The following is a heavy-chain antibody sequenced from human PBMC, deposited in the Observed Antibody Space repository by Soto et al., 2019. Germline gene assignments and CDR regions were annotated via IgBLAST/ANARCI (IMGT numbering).Heavy chain of an antibody. J-gene: IGHJ6*02. CDR3: ARHKGGYYSGVDV. Sequence: TSETLSLTCTVSGGSISSGDYYWSWIRQPPGKGLEWIGYIYYSGTTYYNPSLKSRVTISVDTSKNQFSLKLSSVTAADTAVYYCARHKGGYYSGVDVWGQGTTVTVSS. CDR2: IYYSGTT. CDR1: GGSISSGDYY. D-gene: IGHD3-16*01. V-gene: IGHV4-39*01.